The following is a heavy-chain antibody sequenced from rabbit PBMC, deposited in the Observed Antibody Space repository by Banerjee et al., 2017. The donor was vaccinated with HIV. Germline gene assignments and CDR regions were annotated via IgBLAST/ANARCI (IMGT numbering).Heavy chain of an antibody. D-gene: IGHD4-2*01. Sequence: QSLEESGGDLVKPGASLTLTCKASGIDFSSSYYMCWVRQAPGKGLELIACIWISSGSTYYASWAKGRFTISKTSSTTVDLKMTSLTAADTATYFCARDRDDAGLDFNLWGPGTLVTVS. CDR1: GIDFSSSYY. CDR2: IWISSGST. CDR3: ARDRDDAGLDFNL. J-gene: IGHJ4*01. V-gene: IGHV1S40*01.